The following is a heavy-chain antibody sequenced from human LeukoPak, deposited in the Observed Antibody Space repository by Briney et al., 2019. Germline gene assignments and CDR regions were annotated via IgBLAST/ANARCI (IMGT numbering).Heavy chain of an antibody. V-gene: IGHV1-8*01. Sequence: ASVTVSCTASGYTFTSYDINWVRQATGQGLEWMGWMNPNSGNTGYAQKFQGRVTMTRNTSISTAYMELSSLRAEDTAVYFCAKSRSGSANWALQIFDNWGQGTLVTVSS. CDR1: GYTFTSYD. J-gene: IGHJ4*02. CDR2: MNPNSGNT. D-gene: IGHD1-1*01. CDR3: AKSRSGSANWALQIFDN.